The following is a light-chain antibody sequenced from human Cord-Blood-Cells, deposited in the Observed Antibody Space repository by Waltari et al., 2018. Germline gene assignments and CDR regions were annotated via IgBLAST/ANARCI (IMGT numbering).Light chain of an antibody. CDR1: ALPKQY. V-gene: IGLV3-25*03. J-gene: IGLJ1*01. CDR2: KDS. Sequence: SYELTQPPSVSVSPGQTARITCPGDALPKQYADWYQQKPGQAPVLVIYKDSERPSGIPERFSGSSSGTTVTLTISGVQAEDEADYYCQSADSSGTYVFGTGIKVTVL. CDR3: QSADSSGTYV.